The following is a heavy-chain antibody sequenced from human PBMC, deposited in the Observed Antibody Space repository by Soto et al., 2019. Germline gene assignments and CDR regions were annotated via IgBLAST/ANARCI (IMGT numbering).Heavy chain of an antibody. V-gene: IGHV4-4*02. CDR3: ARARGAIFGVVIRNWFGP. Sequence: LXLTGAVSVDSISSANWWSWFRQSPRNGLEWLGEIYHNGSTNYNPSLKSRVTISVDKAKNQFSLKLTSVTAADTAVYYCARARGAIFGVVIRNWFGPWGQGTLVTVSS. J-gene: IGHJ5*02. D-gene: IGHD3-3*01. CDR1: VDSISSANW. CDR2: IYHNGST.